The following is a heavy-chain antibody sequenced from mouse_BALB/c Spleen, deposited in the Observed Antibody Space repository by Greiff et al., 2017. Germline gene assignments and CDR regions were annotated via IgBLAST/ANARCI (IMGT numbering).Heavy chain of an antibody. J-gene: IGHJ4*01. CDR3: ARWYYGSGEYAMDY. V-gene: IGHV5-17*02. D-gene: IGHD1-1*01. Sequence: EVKLMESGGGLVQPGGSRKLSCAASGFTFSSFGMHWVRQAPEKGLEWVAYISSGGSTIYYAATVKGRFTISRDKPTNTLFLQMTRLRSEDTAMYYSARWYYGSGEYAMDYWGQGSSVTVSS. CDR2: ISSGGSTI. CDR1: GFTFSSFG.